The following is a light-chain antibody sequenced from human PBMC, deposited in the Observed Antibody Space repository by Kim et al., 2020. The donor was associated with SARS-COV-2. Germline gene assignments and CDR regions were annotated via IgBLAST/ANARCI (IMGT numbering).Light chain of an antibody. J-gene: IGLJ3*02. CDR1: NIETKN. Sequence: APGDKARIVCGGDNIETKNVHWYQQRPGQAPVLVVRFNDDRPSGIPGRFSGANSGNTATLTIASVEAGDEADYFCQVCAGTDDHPVFGGGTQLTVL. CDR2: FND. V-gene: IGLV3-21*02. CDR3: QVCAGTDDHPV.